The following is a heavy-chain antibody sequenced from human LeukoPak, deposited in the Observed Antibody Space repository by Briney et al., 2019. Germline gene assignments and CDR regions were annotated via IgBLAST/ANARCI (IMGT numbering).Heavy chain of an antibody. CDR1: GFTFSSYA. CDR3: AKDRRFGESWGDAFDI. Sequence: PGGSLRLSCAASGFTFSSYAMSWVRQAPGEGLEWVSAISGSGGSTYYADSVKGRFTISRDNSKNTLYLQMNSLRAEDTAVYYCAKDRRFGESWGDAFDIWGQGTMVTVSS. J-gene: IGHJ3*02. V-gene: IGHV3-23*01. CDR2: ISGSGGST. D-gene: IGHD3-10*01.